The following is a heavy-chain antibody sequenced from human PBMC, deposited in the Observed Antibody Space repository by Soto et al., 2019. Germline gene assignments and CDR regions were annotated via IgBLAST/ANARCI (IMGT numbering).Heavy chain of an antibody. CDR1: GLTFSSYS. J-gene: IGHJ6*02. V-gene: IGHV3-21*01. CDR2: ISSSSSYI. CDR3: ARYRPGRYDILTGYPYYYGMDV. Sequence: GGSMRLSCAASGLTFSSYSMNWVRQAPGKGLEWVSSISSSSSYIYYADSVKGRFTISRDNAKNSLYLQMNSLRAEDTAVYYCARYRPGRYDILTGYPYYYGMDVWGQGTTVTVSS. D-gene: IGHD3-9*01.